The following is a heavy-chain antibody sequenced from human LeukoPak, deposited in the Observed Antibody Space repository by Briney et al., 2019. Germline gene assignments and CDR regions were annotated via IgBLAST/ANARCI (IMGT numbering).Heavy chain of an antibody. CDR2: IIPIFGTA. D-gene: IGHD5-18*01. J-gene: IGHJ4*02. CDR1: GGTLSSYA. Sequence: ASVKVSCKASGGTLSSYAISWVRQAPGQGLEWMGGIIPIFGTANYAQKFQGRVTITADESTSTAYMELSSLRSEDTAVYYCARDIGYSYDQLGGNWGQGTLVTVSS. CDR3: ARDIGYSYDQLGGN. V-gene: IGHV1-69*13.